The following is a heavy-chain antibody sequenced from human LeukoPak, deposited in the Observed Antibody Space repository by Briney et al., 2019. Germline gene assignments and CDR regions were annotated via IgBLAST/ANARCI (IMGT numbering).Heavy chain of an antibody. CDR3: ARESQTAGTDY. CDR1: GFTFSSYE. Sequence: GGSLRLSCAASGFTFSSYEMNWVRQAPGKGLEWVSYISSSGSTIYYADSVKGRFTISRDNAKNSLYLQMNSQRAEDTAVYYCARESQTAGTDYWGQGTLVTVSS. CDR2: ISSSGSTI. V-gene: IGHV3-48*03. D-gene: IGHD6-13*01. J-gene: IGHJ4*02.